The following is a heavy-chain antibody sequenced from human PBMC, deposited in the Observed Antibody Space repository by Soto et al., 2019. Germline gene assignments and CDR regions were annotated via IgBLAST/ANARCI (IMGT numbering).Heavy chain of an antibody. D-gene: IGHD3-16*01. CDR3: PEYYQNSCAAAGIQG. Sequence: GRSLSLSCGALGVNLGSSSKNWVRQALGRGVECVGYISDRGRNTLYADSVKGRFTVSGDTAKNSLYLQMSGLRDEDRAVYYCPEYYQNSCAAAGIQGCGQ. CDR1: GVNLGSSS. V-gene: IGHV3-48*02. J-gene: IGHJ1*01. CDR2: ISDRGRNT.